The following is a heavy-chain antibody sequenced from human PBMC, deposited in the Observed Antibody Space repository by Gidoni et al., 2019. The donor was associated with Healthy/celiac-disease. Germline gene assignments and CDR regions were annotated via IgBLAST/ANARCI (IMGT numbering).Heavy chain of an antibody. CDR2: ISSNGGST. CDR1: AFPFSSYA. J-gene: IGHJ4*02. D-gene: IGHD3-22*01. Sequence: EVQLVESGGGLVHPGGSLRPSVSASAFPFSSYAMHWVRQAPGKGLEYVSAISSNGGSTYYADSVKGRFTISRDNSKNTLYLQMSSLRAEDTAVYYCVKDVYYDSSGLDYWGQGTLVTVSS. CDR3: VKDVYYDSSGLDY. V-gene: IGHV3-64D*06.